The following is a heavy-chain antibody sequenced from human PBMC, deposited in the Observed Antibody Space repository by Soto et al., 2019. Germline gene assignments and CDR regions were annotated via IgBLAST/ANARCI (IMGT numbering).Heavy chain of an antibody. CDR3: ARDLGWAFDS. V-gene: IGHV3-48*02. D-gene: IGHD6-19*01. CDR1: GFTFSTFS. Sequence: EVQLVESGGGSVQPGGSLRLSCAASGFTFSTFSMNWVRQAPGRGLEWISYISGGGRPISYADSVKGRFTICRDNAKNSLYLQMDSLTDEDTAVYYCARDLGWAFDSWGQGTLVTVSS. CDR2: ISGGGRPI. J-gene: IGHJ4*02.